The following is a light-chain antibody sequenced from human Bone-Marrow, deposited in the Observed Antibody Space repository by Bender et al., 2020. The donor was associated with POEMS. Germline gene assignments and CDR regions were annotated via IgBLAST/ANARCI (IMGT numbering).Light chain of an antibody. J-gene: IGLJ2*01. CDR3: CAYGGGSTWF. CDR1: SSDF. CDR2: EGT. V-gene: IGLV2-23*01. Sequence: QPALTQPASVSGSPGQSLSISCTGTSSDFFSWYQQHPGKAPKLIIYEGTKRPSGVSDRFSGSRSGNRASLTISGLQAEDEADYYCCAYGGGSTWFFGGGTKVTVL.